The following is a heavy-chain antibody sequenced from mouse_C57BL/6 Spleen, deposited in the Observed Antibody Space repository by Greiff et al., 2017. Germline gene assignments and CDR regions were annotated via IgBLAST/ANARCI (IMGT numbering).Heavy chain of an antibody. D-gene: IGHD2-10*01. V-gene: IGHV14-4*01. J-gene: IGHJ2*01. CDR2: IDPENGDT. CDR1: GFNIKDDY. CDR3: TTLAYYEGYFDY. Sequence: VQLQQSGAELVRPGASVKLSCTASGFNIKDDYMHWVKQRPEQGLEWIGWIDPENGDTEYDSKFQGKATITADTSSNTAYLPLSSLSSEDTAVYYCTTLAYYEGYFDYWGQGTTLSVSS.